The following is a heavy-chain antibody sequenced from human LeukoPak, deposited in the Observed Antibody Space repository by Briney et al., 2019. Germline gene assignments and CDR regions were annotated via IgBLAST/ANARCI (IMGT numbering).Heavy chain of an antibody. V-gene: IGHV1-18*01. Sequence: GASVKVSCKASGYTFTSYGISWVRQAPGQGLEWMGWISAYNGNTNYAQKLQGRVTMTRDTSISTAYMELSRLRSDDTAVYYCARDWDYYDSSGYLFFDYWGQGTLVTVSS. CDR3: ARDWDYYDSSGYLFFDY. J-gene: IGHJ4*02. CDR1: GYTFTSYG. CDR2: ISAYNGNT. D-gene: IGHD3-22*01.